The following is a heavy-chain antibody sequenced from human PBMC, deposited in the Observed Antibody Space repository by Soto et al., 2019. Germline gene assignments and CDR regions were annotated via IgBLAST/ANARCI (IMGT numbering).Heavy chain of an antibody. CDR3: ASAQQLVRGRWFDP. V-gene: IGHV4-31*03. CDR2: IYYSGST. Sequence: PSETLSLTCTVSGGSISSGGYYWSWIRQHPGRGLEWIGYIYYSGSTYYNPSLKSRVTISVDTSKNQFSLKLSSVTAADTAVYYCASAQQLVRGRWFDPWGQGTLVTVSS. J-gene: IGHJ5*02. CDR1: GGSISSGGYY. D-gene: IGHD6-13*01.